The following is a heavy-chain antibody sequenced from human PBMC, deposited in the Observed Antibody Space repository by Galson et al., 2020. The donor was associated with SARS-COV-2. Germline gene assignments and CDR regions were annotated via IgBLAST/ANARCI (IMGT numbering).Heavy chain of an antibody. CDR3: ARDPAGSGGIDP. CDR1: GYTFTGYY. V-gene: IGHV1-2*02. D-gene: IGHD2-15*01. Sequence: RQDGPVKVSCKASGYTFTGYYMHWVRQAPGQGLEWMGWINPNSGGTNYAQKFQGRVTMTRDTSISTAYMELSRLRSDDTAVYYCARDPAGSGGIDPWGQGTLVTVSS. J-gene: IGHJ5*02. CDR2: INPNSGGT.